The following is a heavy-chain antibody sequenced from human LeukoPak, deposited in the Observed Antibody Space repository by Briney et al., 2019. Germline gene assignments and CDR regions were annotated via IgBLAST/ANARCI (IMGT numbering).Heavy chain of an antibody. V-gene: IGHV4-30-2*01. CDR2: IYHSGIT. CDR1: GGSINNNDY. D-gene: IGHD3-22*01. Sequence: SETLSLTCSVSGGSINNNDYWSWIRQPPGKGLEWIGYIYHSGITYYNPSLKSRVTISVDRSKNQFSLKLSSVTAADTAVYYCARSGYYSDTSGYSPYYYFYMDVWGKGTAVTVSS. CDR3: ARSGYYSDTSGYSPYYYFYMDV. J-gene: IGHJ6*03.